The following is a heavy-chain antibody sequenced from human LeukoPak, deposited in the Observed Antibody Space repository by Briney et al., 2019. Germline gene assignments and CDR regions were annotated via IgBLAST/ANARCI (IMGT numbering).Heavy chain of an antibody. Sequence: GGSLRLSCAASGFTVGNNYMSWVRQAPGKGLEWVSVIYSGDNTYYVESVKGRFTISRDNSKNTLFLQMNRLRAEDTAVYYCAGRRVLDASFDYWGQGTLVTVSS. CDR1: GFTVGNNY. D-gene: IGHD3-16*01. J-gene: IGHJ4*02. V-gene: IGHV3-66*02. CDR3: AGRRVLDASFDY. CDR2: IYSGDNT.